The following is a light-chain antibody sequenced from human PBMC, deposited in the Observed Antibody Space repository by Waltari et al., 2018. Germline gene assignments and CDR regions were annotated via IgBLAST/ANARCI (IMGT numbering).Light chain of an antibody. CDR1: QNIGRY. J-gene: IGKJ1*01. Sequence: EIVLTQSPGTLSLSPGERATLSGRASQNIGRYLVWYQQKPGQAPRLLIYEASRRATGIPARFRGSGSGTDFSLTISRLEPEDFAVYYCQNHERLPATFGQGTKVEIK. V-gene: IGKV3-20*01. CDR3: QNHERLPAT. CDR2: EAS.